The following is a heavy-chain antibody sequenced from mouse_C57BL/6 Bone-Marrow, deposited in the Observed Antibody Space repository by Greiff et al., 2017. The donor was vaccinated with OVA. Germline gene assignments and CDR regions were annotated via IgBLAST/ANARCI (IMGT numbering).Heavy chain of an antibody. V-gene: IGHV1-7*01. CDR1: GYTFTSYW. Sequence: QVQLKQSGAELAKPGASVKLSCKASGYTFTSYWMHWVKQRPGQGLEWIGYINPSSGYTKYNQKFKDKATLTADKSSSTAYMQLSILTYEDSAVYDCASYRCFDYGGQGTTLTVSA. CDR3: ASYRCFDY. J-gene: IGHJ2*01. CDR2: INPSSGYT. D-gene: IGHD2-12*01.